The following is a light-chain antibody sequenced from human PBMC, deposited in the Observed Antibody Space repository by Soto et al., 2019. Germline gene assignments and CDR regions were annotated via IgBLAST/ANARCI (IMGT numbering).Light chain of an antibody. CDR3: QRRGDWPVYS. CDR1: QSVGTN. Sequence: EIVLTQSPATLSLSPGERATLSCRASQSVGTNLAWYQQKPGQAPRVLIYDASDRATGIPARFSGSGSGTDFTLTISSLEPEDFAVYYCQRRGDWPVYSFGQGTKLEIK. J-gene: IGKJ2*03. V-gene: IGKV3-11*01. CDR2: DAS.